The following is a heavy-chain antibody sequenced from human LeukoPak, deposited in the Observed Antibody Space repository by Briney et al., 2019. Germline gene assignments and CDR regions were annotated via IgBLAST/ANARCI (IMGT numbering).Heavy chain of an antibody. CDR3: ARGSGGWELLT. CDR1: GGSINSYY. Sequence: SETLSLTCTVSGGSINSYYWSWIRQPPGKGLEWIGYIYYSGSTNYNPSLKSRVTISVDTSKNQFSLKLSSVTAADTAVYYCARGSGGWELLTWGQGTLVTVSS. J-gene: IGHJ5*02. D-gene: IGHD1-26*01. CDR2: IYYSGST. V-gene: IGHV4-59*01.